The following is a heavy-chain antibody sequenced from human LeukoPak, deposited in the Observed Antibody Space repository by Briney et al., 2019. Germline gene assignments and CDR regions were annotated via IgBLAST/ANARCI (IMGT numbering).Heavy chain of an antibody. CDR3: ARGRRGRLALDY. CDR1: GGSISSSSYY. J-gene: IGHJ4*02. CDR2: IYYSGST. D-gene: IGHD6-19*01. V-gene: IGHV4-39*07. Sequence: SEALSLTCTVSGGSISSSSYYWGWIRQPPGKGLEWIGSIYYSGSTYYNPSLKSRVTISVDTSKNQFSLKLSSVTAADTAVYYCARGRRGRLALDYWGQGTLVTVSS.